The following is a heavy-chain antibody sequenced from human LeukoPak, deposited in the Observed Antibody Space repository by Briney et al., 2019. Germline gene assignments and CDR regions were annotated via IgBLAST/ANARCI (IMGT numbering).Heavy chain of an antibody. CDR3: SRERRVSLVRGARPERFDF. CDR1: GFTFSNYG. D-gene: IGHD3-10*01. V-gene: IGHV3-30*19. J-gene: IGHJ4*02. Sequence: GGSLRLSCAASGFTFSNYGMHWVRQAPGKGLEWVAVISYDGTNKYYADSVKGRFTISRDNSKNTLYLQMSSLRVEDTAVYYCSRERRVSLVRGARPERFDFWGQGSLVTVSP. CDR2: ISYDGTNK.